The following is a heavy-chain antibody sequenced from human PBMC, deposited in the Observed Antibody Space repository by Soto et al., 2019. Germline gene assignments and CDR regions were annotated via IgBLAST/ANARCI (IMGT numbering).Heavy chain of an antibody. CDR1: GGPISSGSHY. CDR2: IYYSGST. V-gene: IGHV4-39*01. CDR3: AGHPQLGGMVYWYFDL. J-gene: IGHJ2*01. Sequence: QLQLQESGPRLLKPSEALSLICTVSGGPISSGSHYWGWIRQSPGKGLEWIGSIYYSGSTHYNPSLKSRVTISVDTSKNQFSLKLSSVTAADAAVYYCAGHPQLGGMVYWYFDLWGRGTLVNVSS. D-gene: IGHD3-10*01.